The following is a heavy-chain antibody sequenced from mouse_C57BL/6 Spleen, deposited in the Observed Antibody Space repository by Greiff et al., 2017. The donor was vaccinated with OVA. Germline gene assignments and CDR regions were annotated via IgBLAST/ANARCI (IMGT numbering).Heavy chain of an antibody. J-gene: IGHJ2*01. Sequence: QVQLQQSGPELVKPGASVKISCKASGYAFSSSWMNWVKQRPGKGLEWIGRIYPGDGDTNYNGKFKGKATLTADKSSSTAYMQLSSLTSEDSAVYFCAELQDYFDYWGQGTTLTVSS. D-gene: IGHD2-1*01. CDR1: GYAFSSSW. V-gene: IGHV1-82*01. CDR3: AELQDYFDY. CDR2: IYPGDGDT.